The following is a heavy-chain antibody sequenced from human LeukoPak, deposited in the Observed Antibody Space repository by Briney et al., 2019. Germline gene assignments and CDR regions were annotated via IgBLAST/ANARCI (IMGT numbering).Heavy chain of an antibody. CDR3: AKKRSSGYYDSGGYAIDAFDV. J-gene: IGHJ3*01. CDR1: GFRFANSW. Sequence: GESLKISCKGSGFRFANSWIGCVRQVSGKGLEWMGTIYPDDPDIRYSPSFQGQVTISGDKSSSTVYLQWNSLKASDTAMYFCAKKRSSGYYDSGGYAIDAFDVWGQGTMVTVSS. V-gene: IGHV5-51*01. D-gene: IGHD3-22*01. CDR2: IYPDDPDI.